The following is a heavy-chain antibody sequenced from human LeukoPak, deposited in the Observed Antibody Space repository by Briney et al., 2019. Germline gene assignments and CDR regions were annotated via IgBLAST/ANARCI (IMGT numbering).Heavy chain of an antibody. Sequence: PGGSLRLSCAAPGFTFDDYGMHWVRQAPGKGLEWVASISWNSTSVGYADFVKRRSTICRDNAKNSLYLQMNSLRAEDTALYYCAKDYGYSSSWYDYWGQGTLVSVSS. D-gene: IGHD6-13*01. CDR3: AKDYGYSSSWYDY. CDR2: ISWNSTSV. CDR1: GFTFDDYG. J-gene: IGHJ4*02. V-gene: IGHV3-9*01.